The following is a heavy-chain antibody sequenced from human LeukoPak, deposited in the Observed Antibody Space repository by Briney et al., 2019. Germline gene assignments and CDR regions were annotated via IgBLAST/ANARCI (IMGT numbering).Heavy chain of an antibody. D-gene: IGHD3-10*01. CDR2: ISGSGGST. Sequence: PGGSLRLSCAASGFTFSSYAMSWARQAPGKGLEWVSAISGSGGSTYYADSVKGRFTISRDNSKNTLYLQMNSLRAEDTAVYYCVSYYYGSGSYHYYYYYGMDVWGKGTTVTVSS. J-gene: IGHJ6*04. CDR1: GFTFSSYA. CDR3: VSYYYGSGSYHYYYYYGMDV. V-gene: IGHV3-23*01.